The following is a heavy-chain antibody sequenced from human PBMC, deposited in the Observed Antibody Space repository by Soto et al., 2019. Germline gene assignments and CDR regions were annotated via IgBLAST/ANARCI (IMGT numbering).Heavy chain of an antibody. CDR2: IYYSGRT. D-gene: IGHD6-13*01. Sequence: QLQLQESGPGLVKPSETLSLTCTVSGGSISSSSYYWGWIRQPPGKGLEWIGSIYYSGRTYYNPSLTSRVTISVDTSKNQFSLKLSSVTAADTAVYYCARWAAAGTKRGAYYYYGMDVWGQGTTVTVSS. V-gene: IGHV4-39*01. CDR3: ARWAAAGTKRGAYYYYGMDV. J-gene: IGHJ6*02. CDR1: GGSISSSSYY.